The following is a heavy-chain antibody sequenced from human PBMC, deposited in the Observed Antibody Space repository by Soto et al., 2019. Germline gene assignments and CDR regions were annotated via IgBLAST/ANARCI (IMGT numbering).Heavy chain of an antibody. V-gene: IGHV1-18*01. CDR3: AREPSMVATHPFDY. CDR1: GYTFTSYG. D-gene: IGHD5-12*01. CDR2: ISAYNGNT. Sequence: QVQLVQSGAEVKKPGASVKVSCKASGYTFTSYGISWVRQAPGQGLEWMGWISAYNGNTNYAQKLQGRVTMTTDTSASNAYIELRRVRSDDTAVYYCAREPSMVATHPFDYWGQGTLVTVSS. J-gene: IGHJ4*02.